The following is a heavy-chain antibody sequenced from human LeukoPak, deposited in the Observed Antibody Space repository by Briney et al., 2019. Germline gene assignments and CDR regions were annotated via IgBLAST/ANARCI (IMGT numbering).Heavy chain of an antibody. J-gene: IGHJ6*02. CDR1: GGSISSSSYY. V-gene: IGHV4-39*01. CDR2: IYYSGST. Sequence: SETLSLTCTVSGGSISSSSYYWGWIRQPPGKGLEWIGSIYYSGSTYYNPSLKSRVTISVDTSKNQFSLKLSSVTAADTAVYYCARVLNYYGSGSYYNVFHCYYYYGMDVWGQGTTVTVSS. D-gene: IGHD3-10*01. CDR3: ARVLNYYGSGSYYNVFHCYYYYGMDV.